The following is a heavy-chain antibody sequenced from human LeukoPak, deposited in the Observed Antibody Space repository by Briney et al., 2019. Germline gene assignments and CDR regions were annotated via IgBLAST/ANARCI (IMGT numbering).Heavy chain of an antibody. D-gene: IGHD2-21*01. Sequence: GGSLTLSCAASKFTISNYAMHWVRHAQRNGMGLDSVMSFDLNNKHYADSVKGRFIISRDNSKNTLYLQMNSLRLEDTGVYYCARDAGGDEEGGDVRYYYCMDVWGQGTTVTVSS. CDR1: KFTISNYA. CDR3: ARDAGGDEEGGDVRYYYCMDV. J-gene: IGHJ6*02. V-gene: IGHV3-30-3*01. CDR2: MSFDLNNK.